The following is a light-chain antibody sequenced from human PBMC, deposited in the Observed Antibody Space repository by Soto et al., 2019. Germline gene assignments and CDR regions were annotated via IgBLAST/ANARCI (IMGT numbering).Light chain of an antibody. V-gene: IGLV2-14*01. CDR2: EVS. J-gene: IGLJ2*01. Sequence: QSVLTQPASVSGSPGQSITISCTGTSSDVGGYKYVSWYQQYPGKAPKLMIYEVSNRPSGVSNRFSGSKSGNTASLTISGLQAEDEADSYCSSYTSSSTVVFGGGTKLTVL. CDR3: SSYTSSSTVV. CDR1: SSDVGGYKY.